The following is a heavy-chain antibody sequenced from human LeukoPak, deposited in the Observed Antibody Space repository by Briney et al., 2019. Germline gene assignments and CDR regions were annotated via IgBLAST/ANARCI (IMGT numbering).Heavy chain of an antibody. V-gene: IGHV3-48*01. Sequence: GGSLRLSCAASGFNFSIYSMNWVRQAPGKGLEWVSYITRSSTTIYYADSVKGRFTISRDNAKNTVYLEMNSLRAEDTAVYYCVRGQLWSYYHDYWGQGTLVTVSS. D-gene: IGHD5-18*01. CDR1: GFNFSIYS. J-gene: IGHJ4*02. CDR2: ITRSSTTI. CDR3: VRGQLWSYYHDY.